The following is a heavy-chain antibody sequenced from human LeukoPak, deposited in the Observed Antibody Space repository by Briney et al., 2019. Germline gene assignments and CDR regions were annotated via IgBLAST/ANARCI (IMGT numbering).Heavy chain of an antibody. V-gene: IGHV3-21*01. D-gene: IGHD3-10*01. CDR2: ISSSSSYI. CDR1: GFTFIIYS. J-gene: IGHJ4*02. Sequence: PGGSLILSCAASGFTFIIYSMNWVRQAPGKGLEWFSSISSSSSYIYYADSVKGRFTISRDNAKNSLYLQMNSLRAEDTAVYYCARVSFGDLGVDYWSQGTLVTVSS. CDR3: ARVSFGDLGVDY.